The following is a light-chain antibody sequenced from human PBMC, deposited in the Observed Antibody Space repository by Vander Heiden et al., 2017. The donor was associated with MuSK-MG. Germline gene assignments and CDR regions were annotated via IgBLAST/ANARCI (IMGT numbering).Light chain of an antibody. CDR2: ATS. CDR1: ESIRRY. Sequence: DILMTQSASSLSASVGDRVTITCRASESIRRYLNWYQYTPGKAPQLLIYATSSLQNGVPSRFSGSGSGTDFTLTITALRPEDFATYCCQQSFSSYTFGPGTKVQIK. V-gene: IGKV1-39*01. J-gene: IGKJ2*01. CDR3: QQSFSSYT.